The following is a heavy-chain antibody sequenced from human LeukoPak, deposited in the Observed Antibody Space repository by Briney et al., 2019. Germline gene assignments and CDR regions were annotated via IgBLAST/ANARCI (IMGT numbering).Heavy chain of an antibody. CDR3: ARVPRPGYYDSSGYKDY. Sequence: KASETLSLTCTVSGGSISSGGYYWSWISQHPGEGLEWIGYIYYSGSTYYNPSLKSRVTISVDTSKNQFSLKLSSVTAADTAVYYCARVPRPGYYDSSGYKDYWGQGTLVTVSS. V-gene: IGHV4-31*03. CDR2: IYYSGST. CDR1: GGSISSGGYY. J-gene: IGHJ4*02. D-gene: IGHD3-22*01.